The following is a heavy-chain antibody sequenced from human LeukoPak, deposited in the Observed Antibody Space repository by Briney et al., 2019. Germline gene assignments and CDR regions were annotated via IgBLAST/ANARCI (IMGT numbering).Heavy chain of an antibody. J-gene: IGHJ4*02. D-gene: IGHD3-10*01. CDR2: ISYDGSNK. Sequence: GGSLRLSCAASGFTFSSYGMHWVRQAPGKGLEWGAVISYDGSNKYYADSVKGRFTISRDNSKNTLYLQMNSLRAEDTAVYYCAKGNLLWFGELYTHDYWGQGTLVTVSS. V-gene: IGHV3-30*18. CDR3: AKGNLLWFGELYTHDY. CDR1: GFTFSSYG.